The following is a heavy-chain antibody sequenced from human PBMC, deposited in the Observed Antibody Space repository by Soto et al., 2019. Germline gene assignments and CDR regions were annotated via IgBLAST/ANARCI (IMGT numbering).Heavy chain of an antibody. V-gene: IGHV3-21*01. CDR1: GFTFSTYS. CDR3: ATTMRISPAMDV. Sequence: ESGGGLVKPGGSLRLSCAASGFTFSTYSMNWVRQAPGKGLEWVASLSSGGSYISHADSVKGRFTISRDNAKNSLSLQMHNLRAEDTAVYYCATTMRISPAMDVWGKGTTVTVSS. D-gene: IGHD2-2*01. J-gene: IGHJ6*04. CDR2: LSSGGSYI.